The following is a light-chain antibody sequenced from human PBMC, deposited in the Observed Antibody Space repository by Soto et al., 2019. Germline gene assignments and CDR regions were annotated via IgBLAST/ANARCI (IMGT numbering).Light chain of an antibody. J-gene: IGLJ1*01. V-gene: IGLV2-8*01. Sequence: QSVLTQPPSASGSPGQSVTISCTGTSSDVGGYNYVSWYQQHPGKAPKLMISEVSKRPSGVPDRFSGSKSGNTASLTVSGLQAEDEADYYCSSYTSGSSHYVFGTGTKVTVL. CDR1: SSDVGGYNY. CDR3: SSYTSGSSHYV. CDR2: EVS.